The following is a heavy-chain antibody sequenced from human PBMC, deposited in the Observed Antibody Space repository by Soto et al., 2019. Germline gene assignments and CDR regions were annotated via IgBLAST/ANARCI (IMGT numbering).Heavy chain of an antibody. J-gene: IGHJ6*03. CDR1: GYTFTSYG. CDR3: ARDTVAQGGVKYYYYYMDV. D-gene: IGHD3-16*01. Sequence: ASVKVSCKASGYTFTSYGISWVRQAPGQGLEWMGWISAYNGNTNYAQKLQGRVTMTTDTSTSTAYMELRSLRSDDTAVYYCARDTVAQGGVKYYYYYMDVWGKGTTVTVS. CDR2: ISAYNGNT. V-gene: IGHV1-18*01.